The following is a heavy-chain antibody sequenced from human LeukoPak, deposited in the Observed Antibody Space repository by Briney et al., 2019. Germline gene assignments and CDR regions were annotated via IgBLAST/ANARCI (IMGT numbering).Heavy chain of an antibody. D-gene: IGHD2-2*01. CDR3: ARAAYPPPDYFDY. CDR2: ISYDGSNK. V-gene: IGHV3-30*01. CDR1: GFTFSSYA. J-gene: IGHJ4*02. Sequence: GGSLRLSCAASGFTFSSYAMHWVRQAPGKGLEWVAVISYDGSNKYYADSVKGRFTISRDNSKNTLYLQMNSLRAEDTAVYYCARAAYPPPDYFDYWGRGTLVTVSS.